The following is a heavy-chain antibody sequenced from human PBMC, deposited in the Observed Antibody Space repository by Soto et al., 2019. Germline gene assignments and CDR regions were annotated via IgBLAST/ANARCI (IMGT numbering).Heavy chain of an antibody. CDR3: ARVRIQLWASSWFDP. J-gene: IGHJ5*02. V-gene: IGHV4-4*07. CDR2: IYTSGST. CDR1: GGSISSYY. D-gene: IGHD5-18*01. Sequence: QVQLQESGPGLVKPSETLSLTCTVSGGSISSYYWSWIRQPAGKGLEWIGRIYTSGSTNYNPSLKSRVTMSVDTYKNQFYLKLSSVTAADTAVYYCARVRIQLWASSWFDPWGQGTLVTVSS.